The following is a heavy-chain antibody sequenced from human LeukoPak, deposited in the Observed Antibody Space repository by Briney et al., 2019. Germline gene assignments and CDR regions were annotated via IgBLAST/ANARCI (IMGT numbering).Heavy chain of an antibody. V-gene: IGHV3-21*01. J-gene: IGHJ4*02. CDR1: GFTFSSYS. Sequence: GGSLRLSCAASGFTFSSYSMIWVRQAPGKGLEWVSSISSSSSYIYYADSVKGRFTISRDNAKNSLYLQMNSLRAEDTAVYYCARGLGYCSGGSCPRNTYFDYWGQGTLVTVSS. D-gene: IGHD2-15*01. CDR2: ISSSSSYI. CDR3: ARGLGYCSGGSCPRNTYFDY.